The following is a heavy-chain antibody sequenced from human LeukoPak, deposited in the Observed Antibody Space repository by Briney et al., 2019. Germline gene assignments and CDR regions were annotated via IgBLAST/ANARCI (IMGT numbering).Heavy chain of an antibody. Sequence: PSETLSLPCTVSGGSMNSYYWSWLRQPPGKAQEWCGYIYYSGSTNYNPSLKSRVTISVDTSKNQFSLKLSSVTAADTAVYYCARGYNWKTGGAFDIWGQGTMVTVSS. D-gene: IGHD1-1*01. J-gene: IGHJ3*02. CDR3: ARGYNWKTGGAFDI. CDR1: GGSMNSYY. V-gene: IGHV4-59*01. CDR2: IYYSGST.